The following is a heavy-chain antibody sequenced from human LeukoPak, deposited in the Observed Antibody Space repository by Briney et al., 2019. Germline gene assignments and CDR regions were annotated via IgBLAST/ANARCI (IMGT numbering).Heavy chain of an antibody. D-gene: IGHD3-9*01. Sequence: SETLSLTCTVSGGSISTYYWSWIRQSPGKGLEWIGYIYYDGSTNYNPSLKSRVTISLDMSKNQFSLKLSSVTAADTAVYYCARRPTLRYFDWLPRNAFDIWGQGTMVTVSS. V-gene: IGHV4-59*12. CDR2: IYYDGST. CDR3: ARRPTLRYFDWLPRNAFDI. J-gene: IGHJ3*02. CDR1: GGSISTYY.